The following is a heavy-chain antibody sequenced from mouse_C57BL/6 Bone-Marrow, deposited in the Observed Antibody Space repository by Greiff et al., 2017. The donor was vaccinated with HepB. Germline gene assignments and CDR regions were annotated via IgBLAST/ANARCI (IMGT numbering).Heavy chain of an antibody. CDR2: IYPSDSAT. V-gene: IGHV1-61*01. Sequence: VQLQQPGAELVRPGSSVKLSCKASGYTFTSYWMDWVKQRPGQGLEWIGNIYPSDSATHYNQKFKDQATLTVDKSSSSADMQLCSLTSEDSSVYDCARLIGGDGSSHWYFDVWGTGTTVTVSS. CDR1: GYTFTSYW. J-gene: IGHJ1*03. D-gene: IGHD1-1*01. CDR3: ARLIGGDGSSHWYFDV.